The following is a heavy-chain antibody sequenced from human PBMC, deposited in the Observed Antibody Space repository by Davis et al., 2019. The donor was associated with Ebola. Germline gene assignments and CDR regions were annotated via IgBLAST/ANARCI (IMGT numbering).Heavy chain of an antibody. D-gene: IGHD3-10*01. J-gene: IGHJ6*02. CDR1: GGSISSYY. CDR3: ARASDGSGSYGDNYYYYYGMDV. Sequence: MPSETLSLTCTVSGGSISSYYWSWIRQPPGKGLEWIGYIYYSGSTNYNPSLKSRVTISVDTSKNQFSLKLSSVTAADTAVYYCARASDGSGSYGDNYYYYYGMDVWGQGTTVTVS. CDR2: IYYSGST. V-gene: IGHV4-59*01.